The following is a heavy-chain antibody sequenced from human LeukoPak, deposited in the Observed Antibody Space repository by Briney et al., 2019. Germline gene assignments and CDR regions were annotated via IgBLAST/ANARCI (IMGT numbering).Heavy chain of an antibody. D-gene: IGHD2-21*02. CDR2: IYYSGST. J-gene: IGHJ4*02. Sequence: WETLSLTCTVSGGSISSYYWSWIRQPPGKGLEWIGYIYYSGSTNYNPSLKSRVTISVDTSKNQFSLKLSSVTAADTAVYYRARHGQTHIVVVTAIDYWGQGTLVTVSS. V-gene: IGHV4-59*08. CDR1: GGSISSYY. CDR3: ARHGQTHIVVVTAIDY.